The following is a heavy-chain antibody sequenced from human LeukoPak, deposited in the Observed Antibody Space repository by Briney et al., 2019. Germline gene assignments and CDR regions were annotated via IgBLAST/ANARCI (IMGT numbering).Heavy chain of an antibody. CDR1: GFTFDDYA. J-gene: IGHJ4*02. V-gene: IGHV3-9*01. CDR3: AKDGPARGYFDY. CDR2: ISWNSGGI. Sequence: GRSLRLSCAASGFTFDDYAMHWVRQAPGKGLEWVSGISWNSGGIGYADSVKGRFTIPRDNAKNSLYLQMNSLRAEDTALYYCAKDGPARGYFDYWGQGTLVTVSS.